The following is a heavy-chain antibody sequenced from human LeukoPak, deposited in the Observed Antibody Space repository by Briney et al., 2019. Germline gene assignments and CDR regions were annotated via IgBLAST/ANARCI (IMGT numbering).Heavy chain of an antibody. J-gene: IGHJ6*02. V-gene: IGHV1-18*01. CDR3: ATSIGGVVPAAISYYYGMDV. Sequence: ASVKVSCKASGYTFTSYGISWVRQAPGQGLEWMGGISAYNGNTNYAQKLQGRVTMTTDTSTSTAYMELRSLRSDDTAVYYCATSIGGVVPAAISYYYGMDVWGQGTTVTVSS. D-gene: IGHD2-2*01. CDR1: GYTFTSYG. CDR2: ISAYNGNT.